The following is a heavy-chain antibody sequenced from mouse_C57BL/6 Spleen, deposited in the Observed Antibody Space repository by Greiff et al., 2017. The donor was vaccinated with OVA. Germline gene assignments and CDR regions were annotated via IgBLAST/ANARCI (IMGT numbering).Heavy chain of an antibody. V-gene: IGHV1-53*01. CDR3: ARYSNQYYYAMDY. J-gene: IGHJ4*01. CDR1: GYTFTSYW. D-gene: IGHD2-5*01. CDR2: INPSNGGT. Sequence: QVHVKQPGTELVKPGASVKLSCKASGYTFTSYWMHWVKQRPGQGLEWIGNINPSNGGTNYNEKFKSKATLTVDKSSSTAYMQLSSLTSEDSAVYYCARYSNQYYYAMDYWGQGTSVTVSS.